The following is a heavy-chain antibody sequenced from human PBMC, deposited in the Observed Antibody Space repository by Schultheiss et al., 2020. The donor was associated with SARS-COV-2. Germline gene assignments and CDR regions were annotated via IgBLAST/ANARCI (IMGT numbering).Heavy chain of an antibody. CDR3: ARRRNLLATPMVFDS. CDR1: GYTFTGYY. Sequence: ASVKVSCKASGYTFTGYYMHWVRQAPGQGLEWMGRINPNSGGTKYTQKFQGRVTMTTDTSTSTAYMELRSLRSEDTAVYYCARRRNLLATPMVFDSWGQGLLVTVSS. J-gene: IGHJ4*02. V-gene: IGHV1-2*06. CDR2: INPNSGGT. D-gene: IGHD5-12*01.